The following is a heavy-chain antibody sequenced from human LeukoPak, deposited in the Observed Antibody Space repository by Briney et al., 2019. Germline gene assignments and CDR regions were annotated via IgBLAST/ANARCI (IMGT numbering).Heavy chain of an antibody. J-gene: IGHJ4*02. CDR1: GFTFSSYG. Sequence: GGTLRLSCAASGFTFSSYGMSWVRQAPGKGLEWVSAISGSGGSTYYADSVKGRFTISRDNSKNTLYLQMNSLRAEDTAVYYCAKAEGSGSYYNGDFDYWGQGTLVTVSS. CDR3: AKAEGSGSYYNGDFDY. D-gene: IGHD3-10*01. V-gene: IGHV3-23*01. CDR2: ISGSGGST.